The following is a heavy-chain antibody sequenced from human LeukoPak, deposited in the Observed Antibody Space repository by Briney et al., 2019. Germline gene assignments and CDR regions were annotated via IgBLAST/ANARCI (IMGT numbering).Heavy chain of an antibody. V-gene: IGHV3-11*04. J-gene: IGHJ4*02. CDR3: ARVQLEAMIVVVTYADY. Sequence: GESLRLSCAASGFTFSDYYMSWIRQAPGKGLEWVSYISSSGSTIYYADSVKGRFTISRDNAKNSLYLQMNSLRAEDTAVYYCARVQLEAMIVVVTYADYWGQGTLVTVSS. CDR2: ISSSGSTI. CDR1: GFTFSDYY. D-gene: IGHD3-22*01.